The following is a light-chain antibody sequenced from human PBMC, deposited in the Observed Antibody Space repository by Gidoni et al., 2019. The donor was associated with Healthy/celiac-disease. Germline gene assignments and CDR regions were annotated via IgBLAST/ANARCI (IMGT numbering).Light chain of an antibody. CDR1: QSVSSN. V-gene: IGKV3-15*01. J-gene: IGKJ2*01. CDR3: QQYNNWHPMYT. Sequence: EIVMTQSPATLSVSPGERATLSCRASQSVSSNLAWYQQKPGQAPRLPIYGASTRATGIPARFSGSGSGTEFTLTISSLQSEDFAVYYCQQYNNWHPMYTFGQGTKLEIK. CDR2: GAS.